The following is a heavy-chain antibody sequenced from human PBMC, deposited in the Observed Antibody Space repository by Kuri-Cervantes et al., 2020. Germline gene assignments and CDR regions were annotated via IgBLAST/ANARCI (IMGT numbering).Heavy chain of an antibody. J-gene: IGHJ6*03. Sequence: GGPLRLSCAASGFTLSDYAMTWVRQAPGKGLEWVSSISGSGGSTYYADSVKGRFTISRDNAKNSLCLQMNSLRAEDTAVYYCARDLSLWFGTSLSMDVWGKGTTVTVSS. CDR3: ARDLSLWFGTSLSMDV. V-gene: IGHV3-23*01. D-gene: IGHD3-10*01. CDR2: ISGSGGST. CDR1: GFTLSDYA.